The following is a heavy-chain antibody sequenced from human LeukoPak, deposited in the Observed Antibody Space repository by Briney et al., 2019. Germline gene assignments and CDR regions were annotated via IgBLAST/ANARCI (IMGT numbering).Heavy chain of an antibody. V-gene: IGHV4-39*01. J-gene: IGHJ4*02. CDR1: GGSISSRSYY. CDR2: IYYSGST. D-gene: IGHD5-18*01. CDR3: ARHTAMGPGDY. Sequence: SETLSLTCTVSGGSISSRSYYWGWVRQPPGKGLEWIGSIYYSGSTYYNPSLKSRVTITVDTSKNQFSLKLSAVTAADTAVYYCARHTAMGPGDYWGQGTLVTVSS.